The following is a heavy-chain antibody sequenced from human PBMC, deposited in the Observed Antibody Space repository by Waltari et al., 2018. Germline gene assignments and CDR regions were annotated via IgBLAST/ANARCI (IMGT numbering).Heavy chain of an antibody. V-gene: IGHV4-59*01. CDR1: GGSISSYY. CDR3: ARDRGEEWLSAYYFDY. Sequence: QVQLQESGPGLVKPSETLSLTCTVSGGSISSYYWSWIRQPPGKGLEWIGYIYYSGSTNYNPSLKSRVTISVDTSKNQFSLKLSSVTAADTAVYYCARDRGEEWLSAYYFDYWGQGTLVTVSS. J-gene: IGHJ4*02. D-gene: IGHD3-3*01. CDR2: IYYSGST.